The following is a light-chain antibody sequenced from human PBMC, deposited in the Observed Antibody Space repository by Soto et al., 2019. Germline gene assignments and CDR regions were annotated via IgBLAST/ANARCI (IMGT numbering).Light chain of an antibody. V-gene: IGLV1-40*01. CDR1: NSNIGSFYD. CDR3: QSYDNSLSHVV. J-gene: IGLJ2*01. CDR2: GDN. Sequence: QSVLTQPPSVSRAPGQRVTIPCTGSNSNIGSFYDVHWYQQLPGTVPKLLIYGDNNRPSGVPDRFSGSKSGTSASLAITGLQAEDEADYYCQSYDNSLSHVVFGGGTKVTVL.